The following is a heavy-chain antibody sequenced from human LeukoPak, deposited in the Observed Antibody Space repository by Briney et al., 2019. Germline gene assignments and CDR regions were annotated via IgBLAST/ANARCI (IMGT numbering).Heavy chain of an antibody. Sequence: GRSLRLSCAASGFTFSSYGMHWVRPAPGKGLEWVAVISYDGSNKYYADSVKGRFTISRDNSKNTLYLQMNSLRAEDTAVYYCAKDGGLYGERVYWGQGTLVTVSS. V-gene: IGHV3-30*18. CDR1: GFTFSSYG. J-gene: IGHJ4*02. D-gene: IGHD3-16*01. CDR3: AKDGGLYGERVY. CDR2: ISYDGSNK.